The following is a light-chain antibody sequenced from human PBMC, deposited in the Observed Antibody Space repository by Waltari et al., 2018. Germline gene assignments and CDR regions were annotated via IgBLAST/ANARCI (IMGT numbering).Light chain of an antibody. V-gene: IGLV2-18*02. J-gene: IGLJ1*01. CDR1: TSDVGRYNR. Sequence: QSALTQPPSVSGSPGQSVTISCTGTTSDVGRYNRVSWYQQAPGTAPQLLISEVSNRPSGVPDRFSGSKSDNPASLTISGLQAEDEADYYGSSYTSSITYVFGTGTKVTVL. CDR3: SSYTSSITYV. CDR2: EVS.